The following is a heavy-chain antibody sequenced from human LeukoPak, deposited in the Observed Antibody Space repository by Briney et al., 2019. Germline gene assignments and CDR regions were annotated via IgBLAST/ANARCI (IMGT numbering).Heavy chain of an antibody. J-gene: IGHJ4*02. CDR1: GFTFSSYA. Sequence: GGSLRLSCAASGFTFSSYAMSWVRLAPGKGLEWVSAISGSGGSTYYADSVKGRFTISRDNSKNTLYLQMNSLRAEDTAVYYCAKVRVGATLYFDYWGQGTLVTVSS. CDR3: AKVRVGATLYFDY. V-gene: IGHV3-23*01. D-gene: IGHD1-26*01. CDR2: ISGSGGST.